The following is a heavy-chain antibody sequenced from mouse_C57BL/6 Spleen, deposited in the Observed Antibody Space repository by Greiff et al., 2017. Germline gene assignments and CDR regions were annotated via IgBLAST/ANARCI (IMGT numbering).Heavy chain of an antibody. CDR2: IDPANGNT. Sequence: VQLQQSVAELVRPGASVKLSCTASGLNIKNTYMHWVKQRPEQGLAWIGRIDPANGNTKYAPKFQGKATITADTSSNTAYLQLSSLTSEDTAIYYCARGDYDYGPWFAYWGQGTLVTVSA. V-gene: IGHV14-3*01. J-gene: IGHJ3*01. CDR3: ARGDYDYGPWFAY. D-gene: IGHD2-4*01. CDR1: GLNIKNTY.